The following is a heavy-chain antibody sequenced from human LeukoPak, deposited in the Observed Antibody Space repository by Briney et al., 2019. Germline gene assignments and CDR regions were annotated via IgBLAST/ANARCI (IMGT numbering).Heavy chain of an antibody. CDR3: ATWGDTTAEYFQR. D-gene: IGHD2-21*02. V-gene: IGHV3-7*01. J-gene: IGHJ1*01. CDR1: GCTFNSCW. CDR2: INPDGRDT. Sequence: PGGSLRLSCVVSGCTFNSCWMNWVRQAPGKGLEWVAHINPDGRDTYYVDSVKGRFTISRDNAQNSMYLQMNSLRVEDTAVYYCATWGDTTAEYFQRWGQGTLVTVSS.